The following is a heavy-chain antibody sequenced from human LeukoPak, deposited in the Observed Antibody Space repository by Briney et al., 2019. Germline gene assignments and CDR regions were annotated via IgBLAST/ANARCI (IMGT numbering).Heavy chain of an antibody. D-gene: IGHD3-10*01. J-gene: IGHJ2*01. CDR3: VRDLVRGVHPVFYFDL. CDR1: GFPFSDYS. V-gene: IGHV3-21*01. Sequence: GGSLGLSCAASGFPFSDYSMNWVRQAPGKGLEWVSSISGRSDYIYSADSVKGRFTISRDNAKNSLYLQMTSLRADDTAVYFCVRDLVRGVHPVFYFDLWGRGTLVTVSS. CDR2: ISGRSDYI.